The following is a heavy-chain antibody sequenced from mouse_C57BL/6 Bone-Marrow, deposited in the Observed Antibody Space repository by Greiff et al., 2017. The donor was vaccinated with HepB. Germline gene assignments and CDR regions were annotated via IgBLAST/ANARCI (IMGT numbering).Heavy chain of an antibody. CDR3: ARDIGYYGSRTGYAMDY. CDR2: IYYSGTI. CDR1: GISITTGNYR. J-gene: IGHJ4*01. Sequence: EVQLQESGPGLVKPSQTVFLTCTVTGISITTGNYRWSWIRQFPGNKLEWIGYIYYSGTITYNPSLTSRTTITRDTPKNQFFLEMNSLTAEDTATYYCARDIGYYGSRTGYAMDYWGQGTSVTVSS. V-gene: IGHV3-5*01. D-gene: IGHD1-1*01.